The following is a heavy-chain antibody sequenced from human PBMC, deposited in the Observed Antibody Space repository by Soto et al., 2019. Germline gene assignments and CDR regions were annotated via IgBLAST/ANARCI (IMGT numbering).Heavy chain of an antibody. J-gene: IGHJ6*02. CDR2: IRSRANNFAT. CDR1: GFIFSGSA. Sequence: EVQLVESGGGLVQPGGSLKLSCAASGFIFSGSAIHWVRQASGKGLEWVGRIRSRANNFATSSAASVKGRFTFSRDDSKNTAYLEKNPLKPEDTAVYYCARGQGAAIGDYFHHRMDVWGQGATVTVSS. V-gene: IGHV3-73*02. CDR3: ARGQGAAIGDYFHHRMDV.